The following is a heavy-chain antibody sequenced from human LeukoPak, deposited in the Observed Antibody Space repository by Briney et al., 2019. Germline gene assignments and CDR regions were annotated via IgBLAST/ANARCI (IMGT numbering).Heavy chain of an antibody. D-gene: IGHD2-2*01. CDR2: MNPNSGNT. J-gene: IGHJ4*02. CDR1: GYTFTSYD. V-gene: IGHV1-8*01. CDR3: ATAVVVPAAPYYFDY. Sequence: ASVKVSCKASGYTFTSYDINWVRQATGQGLEWMGWMNPNSGNTGYAQKFQGRVTMTRNTSISTAYMELSSLRSEDTAVYYCATAVVVPAAPYYFDYWGQGTLVTVSS.